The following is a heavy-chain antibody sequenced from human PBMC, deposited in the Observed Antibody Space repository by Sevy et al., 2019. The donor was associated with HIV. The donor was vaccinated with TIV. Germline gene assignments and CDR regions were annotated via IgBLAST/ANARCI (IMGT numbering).Heavy chain of an antibody. D-gene: IGHD3-9*01. J-gene: IGHJ6*03. Sequence: SETLSLTCTVSGGSISNDNYYWSWMRQPAGKGLEWIGRIYTSGGTNFTPSLKTRVTISIDTSKNQFSLKLSSVTAADTAVYFCARDLGSYDILTGKYYYYMDVWGKGTTVTVSS. CDR2: IYTSGGT. V-gene: IGHV4-61*02. CDR1: GGSISNDNYY. CDR3: ARDLGSYDILTGKYYYYMDV.